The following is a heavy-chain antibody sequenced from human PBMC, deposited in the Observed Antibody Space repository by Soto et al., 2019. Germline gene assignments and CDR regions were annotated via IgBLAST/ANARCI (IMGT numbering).Heavy chain of an antibody. CDR1: GGTFSSYA. CDR3: ARGFRYCSSTSCYRFDP. CDR2: IIPIFGTA. D-gene: IGHD2-2*02. V-gene: IGHV1-69*01. J-gene: IGHJ5*02. Sequence: QVQLVQSGAEVKKPGSSVKVSCKASGGTFSSYAISWVRQAPGQGLEWTGGIIPIFGTANYAQKFQGRVTLTADESTSTAYMELSSLRSEDTAVYYCARGFRYCSSTSCYRFDPWGQGTLVTVSS.